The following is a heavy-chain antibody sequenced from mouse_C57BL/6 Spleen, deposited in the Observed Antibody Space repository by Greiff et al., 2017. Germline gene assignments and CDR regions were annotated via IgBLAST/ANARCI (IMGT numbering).Heavy chain of an antibody. Sequence: QVQLQQPGAELVRPGSSVKLSCKASGYTFTSYWMHWVKQRPIQGLEWIGNIDPSDSETHYNQKFKDKATLTVDKSSSTAYMQLSSLTSEDSAVXYCAREANYYGSSYPFAYWGQGTLVTVSA. CDR3: AREANYYGSSYPFAY. J-gene: IGHJ3*01. D-gene: IGHD1-1*01. CDR2: IDPSDSET. CDR1: GYTFTSYW. V-gene: IGHV1-52*01.